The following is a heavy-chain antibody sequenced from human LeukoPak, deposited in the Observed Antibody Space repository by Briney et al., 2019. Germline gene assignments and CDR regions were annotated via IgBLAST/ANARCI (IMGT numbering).Heavy chain of an antibody. CDR1: GFTFSSYS. CDR3: ARDSDSNYARFDP. J-gene: IGHJ5*02. D-gene: IGHD4-11*01. CDR2: ISSSSSYI. Sequence: PGGSLRLSCAASGFTFSSYSMNWVRQAPGKGLEWVSSISSSSSYIYYADSVKGRFTISRDNAKNSLYLQMNSLRAEDTAVYYCARDSDSNYARFDPWGQGTLVTVSS. V-gene: IGHV3-21*01.